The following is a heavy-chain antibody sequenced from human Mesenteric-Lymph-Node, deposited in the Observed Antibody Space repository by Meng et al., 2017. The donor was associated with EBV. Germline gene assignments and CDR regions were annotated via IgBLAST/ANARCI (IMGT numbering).Heavy chain of an antibody. CDR1: GYSFTSYY. Sequence: QVQLVQSGDEVRNPGASVKISCKASGYSFTSYYIHWLRQAPGQGLEWLGIINPSDGDTAYPQNFHDRVTVTMDTSSSTVHLDLSSLKSDDTAVYYCALASFDFWGQGTLVTVSS. CDR2: INPSDGDT. CDR3: ALASFDF. V-gene: IGHV1-46*01. J-gene: IGHJ4*02.